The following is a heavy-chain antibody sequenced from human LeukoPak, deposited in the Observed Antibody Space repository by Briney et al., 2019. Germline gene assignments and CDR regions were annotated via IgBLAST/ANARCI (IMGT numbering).Heavy chain of an antibody. CDR1: GFPFSSYA. V-gene: IGHV3-48*04. CDR3: ARRIDGLVGATFFDY. Sequence: GGSLRLSCAASGFPFSSYAMSWVRQAPGKGLEWVSYISSSGSTIYYADSVKGRFTISRDNAKNSLYLQMNSLRAEDTAVYYCARRIDGLVGATFFDYWGQGTLVTVSS. CDR2: ISSSGSTI. D-gene: IGHD1-26*01. J-gene: IGHJ4*02.